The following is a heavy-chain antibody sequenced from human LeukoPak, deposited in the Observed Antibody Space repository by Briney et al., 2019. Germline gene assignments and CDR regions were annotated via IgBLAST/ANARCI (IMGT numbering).Heavy chain of an antibody. J-gene: IGHJ4*02. CDR2: MNPNSGNT. V-gene: IGHV1-8*02. CDR3: ARADCSSTSCYSY. CDR1: GYTFTTYD. Sequence: ASVKVSCKASGYTFTTYDINWVRQATGQGLEWMGWMNPNSGNTGYAQKFQGRVTMTRNTSISTAYMELSSLRSEDTAVYYCARADCSSTSCYSYWGQGTLVTVSS. D-gene: IGHD2-2*01.